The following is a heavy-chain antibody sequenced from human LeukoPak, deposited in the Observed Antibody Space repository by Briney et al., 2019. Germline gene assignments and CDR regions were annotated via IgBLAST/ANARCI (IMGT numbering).Heavy chain of an antibody. CDR1: GGTFSSYA. J-gene: IGHJ4*02. D-gene: IGHD3-16*01. CDR3: ARDGNIMITFGGPNLDY. Sequence: SVKVSCKASGGTFSSYAISWVRQAPGQGLEWRGRIIPILGIANYAQKFQGRVTITADKSTSTAYMELSSLRSEDTAVYYCARDGNIMITFGGPNLDYWGQGTLVTVSS. V-gene: IGHV1-69*04. CDR2: IIPILGIA.